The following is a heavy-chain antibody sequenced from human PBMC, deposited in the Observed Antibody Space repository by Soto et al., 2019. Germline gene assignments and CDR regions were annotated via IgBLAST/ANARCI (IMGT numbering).Heavy chain of an antibody. D-gene: IGHD1-1*01. CDR1: GFSFSMYA. V-gene: IGHV3-23*01. CDR2: ISGSGGST. J-gene: IGHJ5*02. Sequence: GGSLRLSCAASGFSFSMYAMTWVRQAPGKGLEWVSAISGSGGSTYYADSVKGRFTISRDSSKNTVYLQMNSLRGEDTATYYCAKGYGNNWRSAIDPWGQGTLVTVSS. CDR3: AKGYGNNWRSAIDP.